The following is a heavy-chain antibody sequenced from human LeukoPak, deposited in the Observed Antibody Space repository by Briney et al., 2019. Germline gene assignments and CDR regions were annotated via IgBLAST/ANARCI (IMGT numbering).Heavy chain of an antibody. CDR3: ARSRHGNFDC. Sequence: GGSLRLSCAASGFTFSSYEMTWVRQAPGKGLEWVSYISSSGSTIYYADSVKGRFTISRDNAKNSLYLQMNSLRAEDTAVYYCARSRHGNFDCWGQGTLVTVSS. CDR1: GFTFSSYE. CDR2: ISSSGSTI. D-gene: IGHD1-1*01. J-gene: IGHJ4*02. V-gene: IGHV3-48*03.